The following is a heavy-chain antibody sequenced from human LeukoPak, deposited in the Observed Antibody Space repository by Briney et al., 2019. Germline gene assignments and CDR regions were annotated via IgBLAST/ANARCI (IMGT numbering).Heavy chain of an antibody. Sequence: SETLSLTCSVSGGSISSYYWNWIRQPPGKGLEWIGFIYYSGSTNYNPSLKSRVTISVDTSKNQFSLKLSSVTAADTAVYYCAGSGWYAPSYDYWGQGTLVTVSS. CDR2: IYYSGST. V-gene: IGHV4-59*01. D-gene: IGHD6-19*01. CDR3: AGSGWYAPSYDY. CDR1: GGSISSYY. J-gene: IGHJ4*02.